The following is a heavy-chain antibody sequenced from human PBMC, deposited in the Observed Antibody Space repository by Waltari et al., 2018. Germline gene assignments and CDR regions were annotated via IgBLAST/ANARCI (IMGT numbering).Heavy chain of an antibody. J-gene: IGHJ4*02. CDR2: VRGAGKT. V-gene: IGHV4-4*02. D-gene: IGHD1-1*01. Sequence: QLQLQESGPGLVKPSGTLSPICAVSGDSMSTSDYWSWVRQPPGKGLEWIGQVRGAGKTNYNPPFASRVSMSLDTSTYHFALKLTSATAADTALYYCARDRGRGLYLDTWGQGTLVTVSP. CDR1: GDSMSTSDY. CDR3: ARDRGRGLYLDT.